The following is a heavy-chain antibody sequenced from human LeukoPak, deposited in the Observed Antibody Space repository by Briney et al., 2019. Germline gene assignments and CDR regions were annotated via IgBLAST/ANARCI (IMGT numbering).Heavy chain of an antibody. Sequence: GGSLRLSCAASGFTFSDYYMSWIRQAPGKGLEWVSYIHLSGTPTHYAEPVKGRFSISRDNVKNSLYLQMDNLRAEDTAVYYCARDRGYTRTNSGGYPVFDLWGQGTLVTVSS. V-gene: IGHV3-11*04. D-gene: IGHD3-22*01. CDR2: IHLSGTPT. CDR1: GFTFSDYY. CDR3: ARDRGYTRTNSGGYPVFDL. J-gene: IGHJ4*02.